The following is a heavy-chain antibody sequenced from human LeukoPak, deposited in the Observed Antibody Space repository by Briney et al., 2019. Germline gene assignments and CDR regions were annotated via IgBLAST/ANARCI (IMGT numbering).Heavy chain of an antibody. Sequence: SETLSLTCTVSGGSISSYYWSWIRQPPGKGLEWIGYIYYSGSTNYNPSLKSRVTISVDTSKNQFSLELSSVTAADTAVYYCARGGGYSSSWYHYYYYYMDVWGKGTTVTVSS. CDR1: GGSISSYY. J-gene: IGHJ6*03. D-gene: IGHD6-13*01. CDR2: IYYSGST. CDR3: ARGGGYSSSWYHYYYYYMDV. V-gene: IGHV4-59*12.